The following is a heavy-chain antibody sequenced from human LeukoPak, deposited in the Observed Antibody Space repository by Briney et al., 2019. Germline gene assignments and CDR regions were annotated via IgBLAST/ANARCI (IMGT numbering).Heavy chain of an antibody. V-gene: IGHV4-31*03. Sequence: SETLSLTCTVSGGSISSGGYYWSWIRQHPGKGLEWIGYIYYSGSTYYNPSLKSRVTISVDTSKNQFSLKLSSVTAADTAAYYCARAAGTIFGVVTPSPYGMDVWGQGTTVTVSS. J-gene: IGHJ6*02. CDR2: IYYSGST. CDR3: ARAAGTIFGVVTPSPYGMDV. CDR1: GGSISSGGYY. D-gene: IGHD3-3*01.